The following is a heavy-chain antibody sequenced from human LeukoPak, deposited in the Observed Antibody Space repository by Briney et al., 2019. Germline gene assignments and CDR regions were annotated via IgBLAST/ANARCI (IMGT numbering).Heavy chain of an antibody. D-gene: IGHD3-22*01. CDR1: GYTFTSYY. J-gene: IGHJ5*02. Sequence: ASVKVSCKASGYTFTSYYMHWVRQAPGQGLEWMGIINPSGGSTSYAQKFQGRVTITADESTSTAYMELSSLRSEDTAVYYCARDRYYDSSGVNWFDPWGQGTLVTVSS. CDR3: ARDRYYDSSGVNWFDP. CDR2: INPSGGST. V-gene: IGHV1-46*01.